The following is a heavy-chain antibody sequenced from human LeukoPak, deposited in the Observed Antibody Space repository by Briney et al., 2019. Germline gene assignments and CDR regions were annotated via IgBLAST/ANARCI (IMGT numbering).Heavy chain of an antibody. CDR2: IYTSGST. CDR3: ARHQAYYDFWSGRYYYYYMDV. Sequence: SETLSLTCTVSGGSISSYYWSWIRQPPGKGLEWIGYIYTSGSTNYSPSLKSRVTISVDTSKNQFSLKLSSVTAADTAVYYCARHQAYYDFWSGRYYYYYMDVWGKGTTVTVSS. D-gene: IGHD3-3*01. V-gene: IGHV4-4*09. CDR1: GGSISSYY. J-gene: IGHJ6*03.